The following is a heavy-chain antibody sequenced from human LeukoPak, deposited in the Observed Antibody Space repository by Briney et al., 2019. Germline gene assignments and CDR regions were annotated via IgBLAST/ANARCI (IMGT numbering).Heavy chain of an antibody. V-gene: IGHV4-39*01. CDR1: GGSIRRTGYN. CDR2: IHYSGST. Sequence: SETLSLTCFVSGGSIRRTGYNWNCIHQPPGKGLEWIGSIHYSGSTNYNPSLKSRVTISVDTSKNQFSLKLAAVTAADTAVYFCMRMGSVVNDDDYWGQGSLVTVSS. D-gene: IGHD3-22*01. CDR3: MRMGSVVNDDDY. J-gene: IGHJ4*02.